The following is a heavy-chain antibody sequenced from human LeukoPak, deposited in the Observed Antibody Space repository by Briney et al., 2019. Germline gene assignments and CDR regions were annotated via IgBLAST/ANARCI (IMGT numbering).Heavy chain of an antibody. CDR1: GFTFSSYA. CDR3: AKEGAASSGWYGDAFDI. J-gene: IGHJ3*02. D-gene: IGHD6-19*01. Sequence: GGSLRLSCAASGFTFSSYAMSWVRQAPGKGLEWVSAISGSGGSTYYADSVKGRFTISRDNAKNTLYLQMNSLRAEDTAVYYCAKEGAASSGWYGDAFDIWGQGTMVTVSS. CDR2: ISGSGGST. V-gene: IGHV3-23*01.